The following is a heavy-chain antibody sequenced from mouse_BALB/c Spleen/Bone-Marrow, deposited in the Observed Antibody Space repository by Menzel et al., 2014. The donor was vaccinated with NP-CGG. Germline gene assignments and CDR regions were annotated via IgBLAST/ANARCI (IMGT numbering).Heavy chain of an antibody. D-gene: IGHD1-1*01. V-gene: IGHV2-2*02. CDR2: IWGGGNT. CDR1: GFSLFSYG. CDR3: ARMDFYGGY. Sequence: VQLQQSGPGQVQPSQSLSITCTVSGFSLFSYGVHWVRQSPGKGLEWLGVIWGGGNTDYNTAFISRLNISKDNSKSLVFFRMDSLQTNDTAIYYCARMDFYGGYWGQGTTLTVSS. J-gene: IGHJ2*01.